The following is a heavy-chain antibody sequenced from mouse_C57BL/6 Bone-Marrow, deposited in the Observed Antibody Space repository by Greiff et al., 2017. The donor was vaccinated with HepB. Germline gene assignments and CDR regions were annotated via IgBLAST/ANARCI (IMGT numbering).Heavy chain of an antibody. D-gene: IGHD2-3*01. Sequence: EVQVVESGGDLVKPGGSLKLSCAASGFTFSSYGMSWVRQTPDKRLEWVATISSGGSYTYYPDSVKGRFTITRDNDKNTRYLQMSSLKYEETAMYYCARDRGYDGYRYYFDDWGKGTTLTVSS. CDR3: ARDRGYDGYRYYFDD. CDR2: ISSGGSYT. J-gene: IGHJ2*01. V-gene: IGHV5-6*01. CDR1: GFTFSSYG.